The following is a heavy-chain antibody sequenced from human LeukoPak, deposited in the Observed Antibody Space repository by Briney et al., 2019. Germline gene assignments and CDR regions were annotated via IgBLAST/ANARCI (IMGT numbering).Heavy chain of an antibody. Sequence: GESLKISCKGSGYSFTSYWIGWVRQMPGKGLEWMGIIYPGDSDTRYSPSFQGQVTISADKSISTAYLQWSSLKASDTAMYYCARLNTYYYDSSGYYLSVFDYWGQGALVTVSS. V-gene: IGHV5-51*01. CDR1: GYSFTSYW. J-gene: IGHJ4*02. D-gene: IGHD3-22*01. CDR2: IYPGDSDT. CDR3: ARLNTYYYDSSGYYLSVFDY.